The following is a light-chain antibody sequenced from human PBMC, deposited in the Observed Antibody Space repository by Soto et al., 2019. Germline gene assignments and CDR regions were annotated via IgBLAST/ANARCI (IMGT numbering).Light chain of an antibody. Sequence: QSALTQPASVSGSPGQSITNSCTGTSSDVGGYEYVSWYQQHPGKAPKLMIYDVSNRPSGVSNRFSGSKSGNTASLTISGLQAEDEADYYCSSYTSSSAGWVFGGGTKLTVL. J-gene: IGLJ3*02. CDR2: DVS. CDR3: SSYTSSSAGWV. CDR1: SSDVGGYEY. V-gene: IGLV2-14*01.